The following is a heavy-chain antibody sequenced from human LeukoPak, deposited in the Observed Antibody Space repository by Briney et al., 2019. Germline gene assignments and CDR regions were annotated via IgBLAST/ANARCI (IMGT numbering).Heavy chain of an antibody. D-gene: IGHD5-12*01. CDR1: GYTLTSYG. Sequence: ASVKVSCKASGYTLTSYGFSWVRQAPGQGLEWMGWISGYNGNTNYAQKLQGRVTMTTDTSTSTAYMELRSLRSDDTAVYYCARTVATPPDWFDPWGQGTLVTVSS. CDR2: ISGYNGNT. V-gene: IGHV1-18*01. J-gene: IGHJ5*02. CDR3: ARTVATPPDWFDP.